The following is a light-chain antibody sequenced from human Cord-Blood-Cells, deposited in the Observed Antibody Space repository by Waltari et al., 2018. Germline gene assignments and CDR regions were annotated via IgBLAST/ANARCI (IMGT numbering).Light chain of an antibody. Sequence: DIQMTQSPSTLSASVVDRVTITCRASQSISSWLAWYQQKPGKAPKLLIYDASSLESGVPSRFSGSGSGTEFTLTISSLQPDDFATYYCQQYNSYSETFGQGTKVEIK. CDR1: QSISSW. CDR2: DAS. J-gene: IGKJ1*01. V-gene: IGKV1-5*01. CDR3: QQYNSYSET.